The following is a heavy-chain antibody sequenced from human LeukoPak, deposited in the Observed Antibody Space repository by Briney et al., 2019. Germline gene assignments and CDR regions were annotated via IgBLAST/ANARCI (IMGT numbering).Heavy chain of an antibody. D-gene: IGHD6-19*01. V-gene: IGHV3-23*01. CDR3: AKDRSSSGWTGYYFDY. CDR2: ISGSGGST. Sequence: GGSPRLSCAASGFTFSSYAMSWVRQAPGKGLEWVSAISGSGGSTYYADSVKGRFTISRDNSKNTLYLQMNSLRAEDTAVYYCAKDRSSSGWTGYYFDYWGQGTLVTVSS. CDR1: GFTFSSYA. J-gene: IGHJ4*02.